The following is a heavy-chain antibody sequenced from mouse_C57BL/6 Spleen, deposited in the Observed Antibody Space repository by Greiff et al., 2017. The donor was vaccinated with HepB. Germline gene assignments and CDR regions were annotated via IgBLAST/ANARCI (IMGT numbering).Heavy chain of an antibody. V-gene: IGHV1-81*01. J-gene: IGHJ2*01. CDR2: IYPRSGNT. CDR3: ARSLITTAPYFDY. D-gene: IGHD1-1*01. CDR1: GYTFTSYG. Sequence: QVQLKQSGAELARPGASVKLSCKASGYTFTSYGISWVKQRTGQGLEWIGEIYPRSGNTYYNEKFKGKATLTADKSSSTAYMELRSLTSEDSAVYFCARSLITTAPYFDYWGQGTTLTVSS.